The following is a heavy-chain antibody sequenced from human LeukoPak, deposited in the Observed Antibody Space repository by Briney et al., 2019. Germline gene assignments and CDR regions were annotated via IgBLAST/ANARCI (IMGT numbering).Heavy chain of an antibody. CDR3: ARSITIIRGWFDP. J-gene: IGHJ5*02. Sequence: SQTLSLTCTVSGASIRSGGDYWSWIRQHPGKGLEWIGYIYYNGNPYYNPSLKSRVTISVDTSKNQFSLKLSSVTAADTAVYYCARSITIIRGWFDPWGQGTLVTVSS. CDR2: IYYNGNP. CDR1: GASIRSGGDY. D-gene: IGHD3-10*01. V-gene: IGHV4-31*03.